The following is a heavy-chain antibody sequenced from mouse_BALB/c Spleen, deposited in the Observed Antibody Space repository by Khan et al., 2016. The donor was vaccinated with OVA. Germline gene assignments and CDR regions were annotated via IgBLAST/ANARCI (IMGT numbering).Heavy chain of an antibody. V-gene: IGHV2-2*02. CDR1: GFSLTSYG. CDR2: IWSGGST. J-gene: IGHJ4*01. CDR3: ARKAIYYGNPGTMDY. Sequence: QVQLKESGPGLVQPSQSLSITCTVSGFSLTSYGVHWVRQSPGQGLEWLGVIWSGGSTDYNAVFISRLSISKDNSKSQVFFKMNSLQANDTAIYYCARKAIYYGNPGTMDYWGQGTSVTVSA. D-gene: IGHD2-1*01.